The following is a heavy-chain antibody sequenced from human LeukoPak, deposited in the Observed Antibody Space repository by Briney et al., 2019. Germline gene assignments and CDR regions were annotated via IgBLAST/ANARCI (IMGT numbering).Heavy chain of an antibody. V-gene: IGHV5-51*01. CDR2: IYPGDSDT. D-gene: IGHD5-18*01. Sequence: PGESLKISCKASGYNFTPYWIGWVRQMPGKGLEWMGIIYPGDSDTRYSPSFQGQVTISADKSISTAYLQWSSLKASDTAMYYCARQGYSYGHLSVDWFDPWGQGTLVTVSS. CDR1: GYNFTPYW. J-gene: IGHJ5*02. CDR3: ARQGYSYGHLSVDWFDP.